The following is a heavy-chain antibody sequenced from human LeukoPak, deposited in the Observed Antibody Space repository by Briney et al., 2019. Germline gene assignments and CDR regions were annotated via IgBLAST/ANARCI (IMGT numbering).Heavy chain of an antibody. D-gene: IGHD2-15*01. CDR1: GGSISTSSYY. Sequence: PETLSLTCTVSGGSISTSSYYWGWIRQPPGKGLEWIGSIYYSGSTYYNPSLKSRVTISVDTSKNQFSLKLSSVTAADTATFDWVRQGGWGGAASLIEFWGQGTLVTVSS. CDR2: IYYSGST. V-gene: IGHV4-39*01. CDR3: VRQGGWGGAASLIEF. J-gene: IGHJ4*02.